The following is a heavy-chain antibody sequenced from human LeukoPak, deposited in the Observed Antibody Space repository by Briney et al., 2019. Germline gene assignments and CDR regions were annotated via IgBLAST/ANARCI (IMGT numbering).Heavy chain of an antibody. Sequence: SETLSLTCAVYGGSFSGYYWGWIRQPPGKGLEWIGEINHSGSTNYNPSLKSRVTISVDTSKNQFSLKLSSVTAADTAVYYCARGNGGITIFGVVINGNAFDIWGQGAMVTLSS. CDR3: ARGNGGITIFGVVINGNAFDI. CDR2: INHSGST. CDR1: GGSFSGYY. J-gene: IGHJ3*02. V-gene: IGHV4-34*01. D-gene: IGHD3-3*01.